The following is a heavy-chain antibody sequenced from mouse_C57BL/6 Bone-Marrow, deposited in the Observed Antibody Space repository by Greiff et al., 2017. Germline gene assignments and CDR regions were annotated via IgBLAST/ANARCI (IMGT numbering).Heavy chain of an antibody. V-gene: IGHV1-7*01. Sequence: QVQLKESGAELAKPGASVKLSCKASGYTFTSYWMHWVKQRPGQGLEWIGYINPSSGYTKYNQKFKDKDTLTADKSSSTAYMQLSSLTYEDSAVYYCARSWLLFFDYWGQGTTLTVSS. CDR1: GYTFTSYW. J-gene: IGHJ2*01. CDR2: INPSSGYT. D-gene: IGHD2-3*01. CDR3: ARSWLLFFDY.